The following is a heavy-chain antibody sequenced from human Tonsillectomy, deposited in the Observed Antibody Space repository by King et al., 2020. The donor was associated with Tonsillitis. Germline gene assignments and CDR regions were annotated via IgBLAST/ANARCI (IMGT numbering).Heavy chain of an antibody. CDR2: ISYDGGNK. D-gene: IGHD6-13*01. CDR3: ASEQGYSSSVIDY. CDR1: GFTFNNYG. J-gene: IGHJ4*02. Sequence: VQLVESGGGVVQPGRSLRLSCAASGFTFNNYGMHWVRQAPGKGLEWVAVISYDGGNKYYADSVKGRFTNSRDNSKNTLYLQMNSLRAEDTAVYYCASEQGYSSSVIDYWGQGTLVTVSS. V-gene: IGHV3-30*03.